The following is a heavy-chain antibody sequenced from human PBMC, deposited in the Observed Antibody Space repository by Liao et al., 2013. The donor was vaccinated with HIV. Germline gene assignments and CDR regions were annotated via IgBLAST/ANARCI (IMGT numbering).Heavy chain of an antibody. D-gene: IGHD1-26*01. CDR1: GGSFSVYH. CDR2: INHSGNT. Sequence: QVQLQQWGAGLLKPSETLSLTCGLYGGSFSVYHWSWIRQPPGKGLEWIGDINHSGNTNYNPSLKSRVTLSIDTSKNQFSPKVTSVTAADTAVYYCASLSTSWEGKDYWGQGTLVTVSS. CDR3: ASLSTSWEGKDY. V-gene: IGHV4-34*01. J-gene: IGHJ4*02.